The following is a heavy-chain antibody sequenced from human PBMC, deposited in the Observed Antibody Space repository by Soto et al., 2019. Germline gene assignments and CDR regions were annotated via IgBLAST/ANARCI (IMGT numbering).Heavy chain of an antibody. D-gene: IGHD2-2*01. CDR2: ISGSGGST. CDR3: AKGPRVVPAATLFDY. V-gene: IGHV3-23*01. Sequence: GGSLRLSCAASGFTFSSYAMGWVRQAPGKGLEWVSAISGSGGSTYYADSVKGRFTISRDNSKNTLYLQMNSLRAEDTAVYYCAKGPRVVPAATLFDYWGQGTLVTVSS. CDR1: GFTFSSYA. J-gene: IGHJ4*02.